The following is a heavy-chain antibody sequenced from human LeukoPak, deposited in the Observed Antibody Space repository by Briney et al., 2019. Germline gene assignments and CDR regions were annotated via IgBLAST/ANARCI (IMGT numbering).Heavy chain of an antibody. V-gene: IGHV3-21*01. J-gene: IGHJ4*02. CDR1: GFTFSSYS. Sequence: GGSLRLSCAASGFTFSSYSMNWVRQAPGKGLEWVSSISSSSSYIYYADSVKGRFTISRDNAKNSLYLQMNSLRAEDTAVYYCAGVWGFGEPHTPFDYWGQGTLVTVSS. CDR2: ISSSSSYI. D-gene: IGHD3-10*01. CDR3: AGVWGFGEPHTPFDY.